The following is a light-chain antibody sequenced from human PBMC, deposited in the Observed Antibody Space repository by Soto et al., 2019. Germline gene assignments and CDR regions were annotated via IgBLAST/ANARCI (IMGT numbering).Light chain of an antibody. CDR3: QQFNNYPAIT. CDR1: QGISSA. V-gene: IGKV1D-13*01. J-gene: IGKJ5*01. CDR2: DAS. Sequence: AIQLTQSPSSLSASVGDRVTITCRASQGISSALAWYQRKPGKAPKLLIYDASSLESGVPSRFSGSGSGTDFTLTISSLQPEDFATYYCQQFNNYPAITFGQGTRLEIK.